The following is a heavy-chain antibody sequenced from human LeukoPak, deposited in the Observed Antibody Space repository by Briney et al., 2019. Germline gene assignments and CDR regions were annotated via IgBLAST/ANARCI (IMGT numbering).Heavy chain of an antibody. CDR2: ISGSGSST. V-gene: IGHV3-23*01. Sequence: GGSLRLSCAASGLTFSSYAMSWVRQAPGKGLERVSAISGSGSSTYYADSVKGRFTISRDNSKNTLYLQMNSLRAEDTAVYYCAKDQQVLRYFDWSMGDYFDYWGQGTLVTVSS. D-gene: IGHD3-9*01. CDR1: GLTFSSYA. CDR3: AKDQQVLRYFDWSMGDYFDY. J-gene: IGHJ4*02.